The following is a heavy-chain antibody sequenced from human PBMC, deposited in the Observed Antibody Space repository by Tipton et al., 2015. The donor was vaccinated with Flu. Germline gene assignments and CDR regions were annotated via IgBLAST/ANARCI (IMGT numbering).Heavy chain of an antibody. V-gene: IGHV3-48*03. CDR3: ARDEGVVNYYFGMDV. Sequence: SLRLSCAASGFTFSSYEMNWVRQAPGKGLEWVSYISGSGSTIYYADSVKGRLTISRDNAKNSLYLQMNGLRAEDTAVYYCARDEGVVNYYFGMDVWGQGTTVTVSS. CDR1: GFTFSSYE. CDR2: ISGSGSTI. J-gene: IGHJ6*01.